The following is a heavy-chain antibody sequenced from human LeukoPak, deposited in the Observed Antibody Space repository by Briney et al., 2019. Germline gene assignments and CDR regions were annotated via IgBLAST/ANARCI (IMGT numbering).Heavy chain of an antibody. CDR1: GFTFSNYW. CDR3: ARENYHGLDV. J-gene: IGHJ6*02. Sequence: PGGSLRLSCAGSGFTFSNYWIHWVRQAPGKGLVWLSRIKKGGTSTSYADSVQGRFTISRDNAKNTVYVQMSSLRAENTAVYYCARENYHGLDVWGQGTTVTVSS. V-gene: IGHV3-74*01. CDR2: IKKGGTST.